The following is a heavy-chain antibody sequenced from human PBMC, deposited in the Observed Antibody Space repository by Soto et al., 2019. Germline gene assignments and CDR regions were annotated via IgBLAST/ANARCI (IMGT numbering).Heavy chain of an antibody. D-gene: IGHD3-16*01. CDR1: GLTVSHNY. CDR3: VGRGPSGENYGMGV. J-gene: IGHJ6*01. V-gene: IGHV3-53*01. CDR2: TYTEGTT. Sequence: GGSLRLSCVASGLTVSHNYMAWVRQAPELGLEWVSITYTEGTTYYADSVKGRITISRDSSKNTLFLQMDSMKAEYTAVYYCVGRGPSGENYGMGVWGQGTTVTVSS.